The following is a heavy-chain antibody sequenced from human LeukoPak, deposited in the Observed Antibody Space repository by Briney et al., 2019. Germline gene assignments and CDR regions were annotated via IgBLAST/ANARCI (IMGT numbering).Heavy chain of an antibody. Sequence: GESLKISCKGSGYRFSSYWIGWVRQMPGKGLEWMGRIDPTDSYTNYSPSFQGHVTISADKSISTAYLQWSSLKASDTAMYYCARQSRDGYNFDYWGQGTLVTVPS. D-gene: IGHD5-24*01. CDR1: GYRFSSYW. CDR2: IDPTDSYT. J-gene: IGHJ4*02. V-gene: IGHV5-10-1*01. CDR3: ARQSRDGYNFDY.